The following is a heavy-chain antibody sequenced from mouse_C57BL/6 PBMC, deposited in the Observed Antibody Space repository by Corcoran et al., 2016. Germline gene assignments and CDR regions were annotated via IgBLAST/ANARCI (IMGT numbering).Heavy chain of an antibody. CDR2: IDPNSGGT. J-gene: IGHJ2*01. CDR3: ARGLLFITTVVATDY. CDR1: GYTFTSYW. Sequence: QVQLQQPGAELVKPGASVKLSCKASGYTFTSYWMHWVKQRPGRGLEWIGRIDPNSGGTKYNEKFKSKATLTVDKPSSTAYMQLSSLTSEDSAVYYCARGLLFITTVVATDYWGQGTTLTVSS. V-gene: IGHV1-72*01. D-gene: IGHD1-1*01.